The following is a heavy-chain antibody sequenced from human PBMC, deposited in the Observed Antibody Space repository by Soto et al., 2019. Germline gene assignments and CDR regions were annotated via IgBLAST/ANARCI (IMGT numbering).Heavy chain of an antibody. CDR3: AQSKVGATSNYFDY. V-gene: IGHV3-23*01. Sequence: EVQLLESGGGLVQPGGSLRLSCAASGFTFSSYAMSWVRQAPGNGLEWVSGISGSGGITYYADSVKGRFTISRDNSKNTLYLQLNSLRAEDTAVYYCAQSKVGATSNYFDYWGQGTLVTVSS. CDR1: GFTFSSYA. CDR2: ISGSGGIT. J-gene: IGHJ4*02. D-gene: IGHD1-26*01.